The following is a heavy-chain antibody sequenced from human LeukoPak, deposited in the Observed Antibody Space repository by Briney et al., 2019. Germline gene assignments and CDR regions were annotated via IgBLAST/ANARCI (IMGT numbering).Heavy chain of an antibody. CDR1: GGSFSGYY. D-gene: IGHD3-10*01. CDR3: ARKDSITMVRGVIGYFDY. J-gene: IGHJ4*02. Sequence: SETLFLTCAVYGGSFSGYYWSWIRQPPGKGLEWIGEINHSGSTNYKPSLKSRVTISVDTSKNQFSLKLSSVTAADTAVYYCARKDSITMVRGVIGYFDYWGQGTLVTVSS. CDR2: INHSGST. V-gene: IGHV4-34*01.